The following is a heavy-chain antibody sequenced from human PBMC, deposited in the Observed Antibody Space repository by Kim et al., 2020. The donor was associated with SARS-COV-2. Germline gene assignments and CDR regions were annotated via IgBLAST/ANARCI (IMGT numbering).Heavy chain of an antibody. V-gene: IGHV4-31*03. CDR1: GVTITSGSYY. J-gene: IGHJ4*02. CDR2: IFYNGDT. Sequence: SETLSLTCSVSGVTITSGSYYWSWIRHHPDQGLEWIGYIFYNGDTYYNPSLKSRSFISIDTSQSQFSLELSSVTAADTAVYFCARGDGYTPDFGFWGQGILVTVSS. CDR3: ARGDGYTPDFGF. D-gene: IGHD6-25*01.